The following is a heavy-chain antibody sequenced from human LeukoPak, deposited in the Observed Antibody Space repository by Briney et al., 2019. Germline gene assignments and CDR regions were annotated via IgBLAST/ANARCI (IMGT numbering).Heavy chain of an antibody. CDR3: AKDRSITIFGVATS. D-gene: IGHD3-3*01. CDR2: IGGSGTSL. J-gene: IGHJ4*02. V-gene: IGHV3-21*01. Sequence: GGSLRLSCAASGFTFSRDSMNWVRQAQGKGREWVSSIGGSGTSLYYADSVKGRFTISRYIAKNSLYLQMNSLRAEDTAVYHCAKDRSITIFGVATSWGQGTLVTVSS. CDR1: GFTFSRDS.